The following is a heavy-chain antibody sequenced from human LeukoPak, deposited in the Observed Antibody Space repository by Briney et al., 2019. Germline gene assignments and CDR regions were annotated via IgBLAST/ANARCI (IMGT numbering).Heavy chain of an antibody. J-gene: IGHJ4*02. V-gene: IGHV3-74*01. Sequence: PGGSLRLSCAASGFTFSSYSMNWVRQAPGKGLEWVSRINSDGSSTSYADSVKGRFAISRDNAKNTLYLQMNSLRAEDTAVYYCARDLTNDYWGQGTLVTVSS. CDR1: GFTFSSYS. CDR2: INSDGSST. CDR3: ARDLTNDY. D-gene: IGHD2-8*01.